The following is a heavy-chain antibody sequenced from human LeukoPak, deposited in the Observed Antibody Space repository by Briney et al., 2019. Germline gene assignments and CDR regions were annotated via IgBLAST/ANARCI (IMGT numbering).Heavy chain of an antibody. CDR3: ARDAHSSSWRAKYFDY. CDR2: IYSGGST. V-gene: IGHV3-53*01. CDR1: GFTVSSNY. D-gene: IGHD6-13*01. J-gene: IGHJ4*02. Sequence: GGSLRPSCAASGFTVSSNYMSWVRQAPGKGLEWVSIIYSGGSTYYADSVKGRFTISRDNSKNTLYLQMNSLRAEDTAVYYCARDAHSSSWRAKYFDYWGQGTLVTVSS.